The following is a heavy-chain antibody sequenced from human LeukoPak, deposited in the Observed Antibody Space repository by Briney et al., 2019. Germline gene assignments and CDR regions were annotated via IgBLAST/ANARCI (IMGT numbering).Heavy chain of an antibody. CDR3: ARVDDLDAFDI. CDR2: ISDDGSNK. Sequence: GRSLRLSCAAAGFTFSSYAMHWVRQAPGKGLEWVAVISDDGSNKYYADSMKGRFTISRDNSKNTLYLQMNSLRAEYTALYYCARVDDLDAFDIWGQWTMVTVSS. V-gene: IGHV3-30*04. J-gene: IGHJ3*02. D-gene: IGHD2-2*03. CDR1: GFTFSSYA.